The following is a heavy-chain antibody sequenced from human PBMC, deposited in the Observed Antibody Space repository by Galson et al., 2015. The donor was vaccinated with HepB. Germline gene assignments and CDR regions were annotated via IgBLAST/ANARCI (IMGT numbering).Heavy chain of an antibody. CDR2: ISAGGGSI. J-gene: IGHJ6*03. CDR3: AKGSGGWHHYYMDV. V-gene: IGHV3-23*01. D-gene: IGHD3-3*01. CDR1: GLTVSTYA. Sequence: SLRLSCAVPGLTVSTYAMSWVRRAPGKGLEWVSEISAGGGSIDYADSVKGRFTISRDNSKDTLYLQMNNLRVGDTAVYYCAKGSGGWHHYYMDVWGKGTTVTVSS.